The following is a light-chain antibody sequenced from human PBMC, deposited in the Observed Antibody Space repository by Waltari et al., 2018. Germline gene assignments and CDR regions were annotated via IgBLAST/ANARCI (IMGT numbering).Light chain of an antibody. Sequence: TCRASQSISSYLKWYQQKPGKCPKVLFYAASSLQSGVPSRFSGSGSGTDFTRSISRLQAGDCATYHCQQSYSTPLTLGEGKRPEIK. CDR1: QSISSY. V-gene: IGKV1-39*01. CDR2: AAS. CDR3: QQSYSTPLT. J-gene: IGKJ5*01.